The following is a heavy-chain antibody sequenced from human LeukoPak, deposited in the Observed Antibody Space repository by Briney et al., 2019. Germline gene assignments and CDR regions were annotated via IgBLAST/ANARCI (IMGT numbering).Heavy chain of an antibody. V-gene: IGHV4-59*01. Sequence: NASETLSLTCTVSGGSISSYYWSWIRQPPGKGLEWIGYIYYTGSTNYNPSLKSRVTISVDTSKNQFSLKLSSVTAADTAVYYCARVDSSNWYDSRGYFDYWGQGTLVTVSS. CDR2: IYYTGST. CDR3: ARVDSSNWYDSRGYFDY. J-gene: IGHJ4*02. D-gene: IGHD6-13*01. CDR1: GGSISSYY.